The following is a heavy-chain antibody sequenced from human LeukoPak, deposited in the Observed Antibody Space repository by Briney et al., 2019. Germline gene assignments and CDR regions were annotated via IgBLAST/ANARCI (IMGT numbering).Heavy chain of an antibody. CDR2: INWNGGST. V-gene: IGHV3-20*04. D-gene: IGHD4-17*01. CDR3: ARYLGSGDDCGDYVAQFTYYFDY. CDR1: GFTFDDYG. Sequence: PGGSLRLSCAASGFTFDDYGMSWVRQAPGKGLEWVSGINWNGGSTGYADSVKGRFTISRDNAKNSLYLQMNSLRAEDTALYYCARYLGSGDDCGDYVAQFTYYFDYWGQGTLVTVSS. J-gene: IGHJ4*02.